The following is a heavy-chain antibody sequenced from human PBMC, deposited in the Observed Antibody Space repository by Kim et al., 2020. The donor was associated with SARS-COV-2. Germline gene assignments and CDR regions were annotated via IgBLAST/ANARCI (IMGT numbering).Heavy chain of an antibody. J-gene: IGHJ6*01. CDR3: ARERLSEYSYGQGSYYGM. V-gene: IGHV3-13*01. D-gene: IGHD5-18*01. CDR1: GFTFSSYD. CDR2: IGTAGDT. Sequence: GGSLRLSCAASGFTFSSYDMHWVRQATGKGLEWVSAIGTAGDTLYPGSVVGRLIITREDDKNSMYFQLNSLRAGDKAAYYCARERLSEYSYGQGSYYGM.